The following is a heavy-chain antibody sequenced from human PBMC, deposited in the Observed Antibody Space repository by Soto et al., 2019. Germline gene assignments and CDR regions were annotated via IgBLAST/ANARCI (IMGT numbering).Heavy chain of an antibody. D-gene: IGHD2-15*01. J-gene: IGHJ4*02. CDR1: GGSFSGYY. V-gene: IGHV4-34*01. CDR3: ARGVYYCSGGSCYDFDY. Sequence: SETLSLTCAVYGGSFSGYYWSWIRQSPGKGLEWIGEINHSGSTNYNPSLKSRATISVDTSKNQFSLKLSSVTAADTAVYYCARGVYYCSGGSCYDFDYWGQGTLVTVSS. CDR2: INHSGST.